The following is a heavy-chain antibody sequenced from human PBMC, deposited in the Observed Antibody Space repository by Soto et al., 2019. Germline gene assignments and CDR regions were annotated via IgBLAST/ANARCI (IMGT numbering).Heavy chain of an antibody. J-gene: IGHJ4*02. CDR2: IYYTGST. Sequence: SETLSLTCTVSGGSINSGDYYWSWIRQHPGKGLEWIGYIYYTGSTYYNPSLKSRVTISIDTSKNQFSLKLSSVTAADTAVYYCARAPTTVALDYWGQGTLVTVSS. D-gene: IGHD4-17*01. CDR1: GGSINSGDYY. V-gene: IGHV4-31*03. CDR3: ARAPTTVALDY.